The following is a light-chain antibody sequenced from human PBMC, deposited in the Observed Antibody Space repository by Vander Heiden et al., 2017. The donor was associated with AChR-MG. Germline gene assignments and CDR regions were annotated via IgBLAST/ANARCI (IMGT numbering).Light chain of an antibody. CDR3: CSYAGSFTWV. CDR2: DVN. J-gene: IGLJ3*02. Sequence: QSALTPPRSVSGSPGPSVTISCTGTSSDVGSYDFVSWYQRHPGKAPKRLLYDVNERPSGVPDRFSGSKSGNTASLTISGLQAEDEAEYFCCSYAGSFTWVFGGGTMLTVL. CDR1: SSDVGSYDF. V-gene: IGLV2-11*01.